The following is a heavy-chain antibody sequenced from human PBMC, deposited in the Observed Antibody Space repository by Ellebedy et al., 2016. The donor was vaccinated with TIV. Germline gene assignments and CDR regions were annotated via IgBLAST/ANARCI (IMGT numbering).Heavy chain of an antibody. CDR3: ARKKTTVVMFDY. V-gene: IGHV3-49*03. J-gene: IGHJ4*02. Sequence: PGGSLRLSCSASGFTSGDFGMVWFRQAPGKGLEWLGFIRSKVYGGTADYAASVNGRFTISRDDSKGIAYLQMNSLKTEDTALYYCARKKTTVVMFDYWGQGTLVTVSS. D-gene: IGHD4-23*01. CDR1: GFTSGDFG. CDR2: IRSKVYGGTA.